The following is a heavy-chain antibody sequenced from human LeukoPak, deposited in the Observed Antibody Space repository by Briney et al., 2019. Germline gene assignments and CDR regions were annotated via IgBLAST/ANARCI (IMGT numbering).Heavy chain of an antibody. CDR3: AKDHILRYFDWSPEYYFDY. D-gene: IGHD3-9*01. V-gene: IGHV3-23*01. J-gene: IGHJ4*02. CDR1: GFTFSIYA. CDR2: ISGSGEKT. Sequence: PGGSLRLSCAASGFTFSIYAMSWVRQAPGKGLDWVSAISGSGEKTYYADSVKGQFTISRDNSKNTLYLQMNSLRAEDTAVYYCAKDHILRYFDWSPEYYFDYWGQGTLVTVSS.